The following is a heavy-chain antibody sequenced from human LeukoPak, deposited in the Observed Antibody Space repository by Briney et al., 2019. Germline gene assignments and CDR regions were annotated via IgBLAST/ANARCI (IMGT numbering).Heavy chain of an antibody. Sequence: SETLSLTCTVSGGSMSNYYWTWIRQPPGKGLEWIGYIYYSGSTNYNPSLKSRVTISVDTSKNQFSLKLSSVTAADTAVYYCARGGGYYYAFDYWGQGTLVTVSS. CDR3: ARGGGYYYAFDY. J-gene: IGHJ4*02. CDR2: IYYSGST. V-gene: IGHV4-59*01. D-gene: IGHD3-22*01. CDR1: GGSMSNYY.